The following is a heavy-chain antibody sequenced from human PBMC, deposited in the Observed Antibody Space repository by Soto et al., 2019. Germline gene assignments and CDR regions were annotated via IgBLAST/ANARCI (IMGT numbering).Heavy chain of an antibody. V-gene: IGHV4-34*01. CDR1: GGSFSGYY. D-gene: IGHD3-10*01. CDR3: ARELLWFGESAMYYFDY. Sequence: SETLSLTCAVYGGSFSGYYWSWIRQPPGKGLEWIGEINHSGSTNYNPSLKSRVTISVDTSKNQFSLKLSSVTAADTAVYYCARELLWFGESAMYYFDYWGQGTLVTVSS. CDR2: INHSGST. J-gene: IGHJ4*02.